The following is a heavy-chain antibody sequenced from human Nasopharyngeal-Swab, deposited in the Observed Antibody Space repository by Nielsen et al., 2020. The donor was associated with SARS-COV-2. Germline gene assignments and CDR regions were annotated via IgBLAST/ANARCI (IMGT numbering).Heavy chain of an antibody. CDR2: ISWNSGSI. V-gene: IGHV3-9*01. CDR3: GKDMTTDYYKGMDV. CDR1: GFTFDDYV. D-gene: IGHD3-10*01. J-gene: IGHJ6*02. Sequence: GGSLRLSCAASGFTFDDYVMHWIRQVPGKGLEWVAGISWNSGSIGYADSVKGRFTISRDNAKNCLYLEMNSLRVEDTALYYCGKDMTTDYYKGMDVWGQGTTVTVSS.